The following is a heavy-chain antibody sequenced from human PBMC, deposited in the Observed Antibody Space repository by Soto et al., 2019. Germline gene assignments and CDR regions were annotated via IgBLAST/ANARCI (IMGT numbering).Heavy chain of an antibody. CDR2: IYYSGST. Sequence: SETLSLTCTVSGGSISSSSYYWGWIRQPPGKGLEWIGSIYYSGSTYYNPSLKSRVTISVDTYKNQFSLKLSSVTAADTAVYYCARLRRGSVDCWGQETLVTVSS. CDR1: GGSISSSSYY. D-gene: IGHD2-15*01. V-gene: IGHV4-39*01. J-gene: IGHJ4*02. CDR3: ARLRRGSVDC.